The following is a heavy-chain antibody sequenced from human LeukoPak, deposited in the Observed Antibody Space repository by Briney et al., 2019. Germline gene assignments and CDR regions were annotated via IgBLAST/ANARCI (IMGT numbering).Heavy chain of an antibody. Sequence: PGGSLRLSCAASGFTFNNYAMSWVRQAPGKGLEWVSSISSSSSNIYYADSVKGRFTISRDNAKNSLYLQMNSLRAEDTAVYYCSRDFQGWGQGTLVTVSS. J-gene: IGHJ4*02. CDR2: ISSSSSNI. CDR3: SRDFQG. V-gene: IGHV3-21*01. CDR1: GFTFNNYA.